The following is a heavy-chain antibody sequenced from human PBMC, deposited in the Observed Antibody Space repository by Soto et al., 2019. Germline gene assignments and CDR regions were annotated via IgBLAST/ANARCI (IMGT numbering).Heavy chain of an antibody. CDR1: GGTFSSYT. J-gene: IGHJ4*02. D-gene: IGHD3-3*01. CDR3: AIRYDFWSGYYLFDY. Sequence: SVKVSCKASGGTFSSYTISWVRQAPGQGLEWMGRIIPILGIANYAQKFQGRVTITADKSISTAYMELSSLRSEDTAVYYCAIRYDFWSGYYLFDYWGQGTLVTVSS. CDR2: IIPILGIA. V-gene: IGHV1-69*02.